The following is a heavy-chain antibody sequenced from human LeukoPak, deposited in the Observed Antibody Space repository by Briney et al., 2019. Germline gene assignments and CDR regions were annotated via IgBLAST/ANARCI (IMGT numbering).Heavy chain of an antibody. CDR1: GYTFTGSY. CDR3: ARVPSRYCSSTSCYTNFDY. CDR2: INPNSGGT. Sequence: ASVKVSCKASGYTFTGSYMHWVRQAPGQGLEWIGWINPNSGGTNYDEKFQGTSTKTRVTSISTAYMELSRLRSDDTAVYYCARVPSRYCSSTSCYTNFDYWGQGTLVTVSS. V-gene: IGHV1-2*02. D-gene: IGHD2-2*02. J-gene: IGHJ4*02.